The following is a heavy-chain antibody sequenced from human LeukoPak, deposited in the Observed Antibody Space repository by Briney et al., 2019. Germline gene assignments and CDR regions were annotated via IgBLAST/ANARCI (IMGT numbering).Heavy chain of an antibody. CDR2: IYYSGST. CDR1: GGSISSSSYY. D-gene: IGHD6-6*01. J-gene: IGHJ5*02. CDR3: ARVRSSSWFDP. V-gene: IGHV4-39*07. Sequence: PSETLSLTCTVSGGSISSSSYYWGWIRQPPGKGLEWIGSIYYSGSTYYNPSLKSRVTISVDTSKNQFSLKLSSVTAADTAVYYCARVRSSSWFDPWGQGTLVTVSS.